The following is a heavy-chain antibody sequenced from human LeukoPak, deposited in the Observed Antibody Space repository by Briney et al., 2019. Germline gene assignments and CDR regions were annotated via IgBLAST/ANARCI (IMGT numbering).Heavy chain of an antibody. CDR3: ARGISGLYYFDV. J-gene: IGHJ2*01. CDR1: GGSFTGYY. V-gene: IGHV4-34*01. D-gene: IGHD3-16*01. Sequence: KPSETLSLTRAISGGSFTGYYWTWIREAPGKGREWIGEMHYSGATSYKPSLRSRVTISRGTSENQFSLEVTSVTAADTAIYYCARGISGLYYFDVWGRGTSVTVSS. CDR2: MHYSGAT.